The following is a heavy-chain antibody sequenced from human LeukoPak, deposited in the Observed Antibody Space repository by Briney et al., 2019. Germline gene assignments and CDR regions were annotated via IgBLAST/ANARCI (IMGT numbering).Heavy chain of an antibody. D-gene: IGHD3-16*01. CDR1: GFTFSSYS. V-gene: IGHV3-21*01. CDR3: ARSFAVTGPRDAFDI. J-gene: IGHJ3*02. Sequence: AGGSLRLSCAASGFTFSSYSMNWVRQAPGKGLEWVSSISSSSYIYYADSVKGRFTISRDNAKNSLYLQMNSLRAEDTAVYYCARSFAVTGPRDAFDIWGQGTMVTVSS. CDR2: ISSSSYI.